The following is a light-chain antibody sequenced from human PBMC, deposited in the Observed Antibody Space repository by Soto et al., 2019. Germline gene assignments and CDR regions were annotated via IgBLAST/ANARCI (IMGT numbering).Light chain of an antibody. CDR2: GAS. Sequence: EIVLTQSPGTLSLSPGERATLSRRASQSVSSSYLAWYQQKPGQAPRLLIYGASSRATGIPDRFSGSGSGTDFTLTINRLEPEDFAVYYCQQYGSSPTFGPGTKVDIK. J-gene: IGKJ3*01. CDR3: QQYGSSPT. V-gene: IGKV3-20*01. CDR1: QSVSSSY.